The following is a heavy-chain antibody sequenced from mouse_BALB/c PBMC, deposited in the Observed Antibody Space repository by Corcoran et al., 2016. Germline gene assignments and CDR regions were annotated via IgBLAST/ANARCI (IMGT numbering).Heavy chain of an antibody. CDR2: ISCYNGAT. CDR3: ARCGYPYYFDY. V-gene: IGHV1S34*01. Sequence: LVKTGASVKIYCKASGYSFTGYYMHWVKHSHGKSLEWIGYISCYNGATSYNQKFKGKATFTVDTSSSTAYMQFNRLTSEDSAVYYCARCGYPYYFDYLGQGTTLTVSS. CDR1: GYSFTGYY. D-gene: IGHD2-2*01. J-gene: IGHJ2*01.